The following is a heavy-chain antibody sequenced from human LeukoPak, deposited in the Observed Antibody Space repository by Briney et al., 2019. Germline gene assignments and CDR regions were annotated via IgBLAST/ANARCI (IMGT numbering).Heavy chain of an antibody. CDR2: IIPIFGTA. J-gene: IGHJ4*02. CDR3: ARVPRDYYDSSGHYFDY. D-gene: IGHD3-22*01. CDR1: GGTFSSYA. V-gene: IGHV1-69*05. Sequence: ASVKVSCKASGGTFSSYAISRVRQAPGQGLEWMGEIIPIFGTANYAQKFQGRVTITTDESTSTAYMELSSLRSEDTAVYYCARVPRDYYDSSGHYFDYWGQGTLVTVSS.